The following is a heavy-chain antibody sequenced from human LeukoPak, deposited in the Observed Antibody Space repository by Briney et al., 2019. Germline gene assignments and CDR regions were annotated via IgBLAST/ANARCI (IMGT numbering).Heavy chain of an antibody. CDR2: IYNSGST. V-gene: IGHV4-59*08. CDR3: ARFRESDGYYYYYGMDV. D-gene: IGHD5-24*01. Sequence: SETLSLTCNVSGRSITYDYWSWIRQPPGKGLEWIGYIYNSGSTNYNPSLKSRVTISVDTSKNQFSLKLSSVTAADTAVYYCARFRESDGYYYYYGMDVWGQGTTVTVSS. CDR1: GRSITYDY. J-gene: IGHJ6*02.